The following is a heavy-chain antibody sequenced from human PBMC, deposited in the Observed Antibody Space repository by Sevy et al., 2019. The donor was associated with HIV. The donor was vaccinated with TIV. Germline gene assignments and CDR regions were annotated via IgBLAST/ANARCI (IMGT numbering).Heavy chain of an antibody. CDR2: IHLTLST. D-gene: IGHD2-8*01. V-gene: IGHV4-39*01. J-gene: IGHJ4*02. CDR1: GDSVSTSNKF. CDR3: ARTQDGVVSAQDDSTSDPYAGDHYFDR. Sequence: SETLSLTCTVSGDSVSTSNKFWGWIRQPPGKGLEWIGSIHLTLSTFYNPSLKSRVVISEDTSKNQFCLRLSSGGASDTAVYYCARTQDGVVSAQDDSTSDPYAGDHYFDRWGRGTLVTVSS.